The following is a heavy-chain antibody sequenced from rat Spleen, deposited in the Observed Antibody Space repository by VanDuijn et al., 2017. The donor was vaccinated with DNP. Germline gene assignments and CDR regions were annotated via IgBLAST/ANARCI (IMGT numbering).Heavy chain of an antibody. CDR3: AREGLYGSYEVDY. D-gene: IGHD1-8*01. Sequence: EVHLVESGGGLVQPGRSLKLSCAASGFSFNNYNMAWVRQVPKKGLEWVATISTSGSRTYYPDSVKGRFTISRDNAKSSLYLQMNSLKSEDTATDYCAREGLYGSYEVDYWGQGVMVTVSS. CDR1: GFSFNNYN. J-gene: IGHJ2*01. V-gene: IGHV5-7*01. CDR2: ISTSGSRT.